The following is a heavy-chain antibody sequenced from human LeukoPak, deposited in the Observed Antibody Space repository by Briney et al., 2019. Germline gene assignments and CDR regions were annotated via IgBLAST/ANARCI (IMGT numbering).Heavy chain of an antibody. CDR1: GFTVSSNY. CDR2: IYSGGST. Sequence: GGSLRLSCAASGFTVSSNYMSWVRQAPGKGLEWVSVIYSGGSTYYADSVEGRFTISRDNSKNTLYLQMNSLRAEDTAVYYCARGDYGSGIHHYWGQGTLVTVSS. J-gene: IGHJ4*02. D-gene: IGHD3-10*01. CDR3: ARGDYGSGIHHY. V-gene: IGHV3-53*01.